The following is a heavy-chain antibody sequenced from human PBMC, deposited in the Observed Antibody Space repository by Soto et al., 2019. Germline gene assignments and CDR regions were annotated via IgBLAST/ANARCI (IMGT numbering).Heavy chain of an antibody. D-gene: IGHD2-8*01. CDR2: IDPGSGKA. J-gene: IGHJ4*02. Sequence: QVQLVQSGAEVKKPGASVRVSCKPSGYTLTNYAIQWVRQAAGQRLEWLGWIDPGSGKATYSQKFQGRIILPRDNSASTFYMDLSSLTSEDTAVYFCTRDLNGGNPFDYWGQGALVTVSS. CDR3: TRDLNGGNPFDY. V-gene: IGHV1-3*01. CDR1: GYTLTNYA.